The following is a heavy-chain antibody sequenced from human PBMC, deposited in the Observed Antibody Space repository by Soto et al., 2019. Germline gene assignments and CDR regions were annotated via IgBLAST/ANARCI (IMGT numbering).Heavy chain of an antibody. CDR1: GFTFSSYG. Sequence: GGSLRLSCAASGFTFSSYGMHWVRQAPGKGLEWVAVIWYDGSNKYYADSVKGRFTISRDNSKNTLYLQMNSLRAEDTAVYYCAREGGYCSSTSCSSIAAAGPDAFDIWGQGTMVTVSS. V-gene: IGHV3-33*01. CDR2: IWYDGSNK. CDR3: AREGGYCSSTSCSSIAAAGPDAFDI. D-gene: IGHD2-2*01. J-gene: IGHJ3*02.